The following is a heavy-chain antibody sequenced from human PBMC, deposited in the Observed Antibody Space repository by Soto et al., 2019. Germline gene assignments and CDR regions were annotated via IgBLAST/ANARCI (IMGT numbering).Heavy chain of an antibody. CDR3: AKARAAGIEYRWFDP. D-gene: IGHD1-26*01. CDR1: VFTFDDYA. V-gene: IGHV3-9*01. Sequence: SLRLSCAASVFTFDDYAMHWVRQAPGKGLEWVSGISWNSGSIGYADSVKGRFTISRDNAKNSLYLQMNSLRAEDTTLCYCAKARAAGIEYRWFDPWGQGTLVTVSS. CDR2: ISWNSGSI. J-gene: IGHJ5*02.